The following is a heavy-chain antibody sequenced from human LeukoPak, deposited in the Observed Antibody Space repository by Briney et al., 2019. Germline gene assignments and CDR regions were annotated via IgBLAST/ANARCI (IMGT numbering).Heavy chain of an antibody. CDR3: ARDNEGDYGDDSWFDP. V-gene: IGHV3-7*01. J-gene: IGHJ5*02. CDR2: IKQDGSEK. D-gene: IGHD4-17*01. CDR1: GFTFSSYG. Sequence: QPGGSLRLSCAASGFTFSSYGMHWVRQAPGKGLEWVANIKQDGSEKYYVDSVKGRFTISRDNAKNSLYLQMNSLRAEDTAVYYCARDNEGDYGDDSWFDPWGQGTLVTVSS.